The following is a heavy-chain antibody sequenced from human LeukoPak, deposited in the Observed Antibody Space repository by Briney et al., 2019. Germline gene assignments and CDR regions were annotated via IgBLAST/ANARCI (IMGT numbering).Heavy chain of an antibody. V-gene: IGHV4-38-2*02. Sequence: PSETLSLTCTVSGYSISSGYYWGWIRQPPGKGLEWIGSIYHSGSTYYNPSLKSRVTISVDTSKNQFSLKLSSVTAADTAVYYCASWFRGYSYGFDYWGQGTPVTVSS. CDR1: GYSISSGYY. J-gene: IGHJ4*02. CDR2: IYHSGST. D-gene: IGHD5-18*01. CDR3: ASWFRGYSYGFDY.